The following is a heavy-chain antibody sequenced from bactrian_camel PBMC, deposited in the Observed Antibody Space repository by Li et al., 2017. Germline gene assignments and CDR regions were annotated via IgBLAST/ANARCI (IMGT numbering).Heavy chain of an antibody. CDR3: ASDGPTQEALCPYWASKRPREKSAS. D-gene: IGHD1*01. V-gene: IGHV3S54*01. Sequence: HVQLVESGGGSVQVGGSRRLSCAASTYIVNSKCLGWFRQAPGKEREAVARIYTGGSSAEYADSVKGRFTISQDNAKNTVYLEMNSLQPEDTAMYYCASDGPTQEALCPYWASKRPREKSASWGQGTQVTVS. J-gene: IGHJ4*01. CDR2: IYTGGSSA. CDR1: TYIVNSKC.